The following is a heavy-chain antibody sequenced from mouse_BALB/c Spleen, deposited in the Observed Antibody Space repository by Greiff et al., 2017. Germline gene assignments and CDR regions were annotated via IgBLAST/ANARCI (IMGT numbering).Heavy chain of an antibody. V-gene: IGHV2-6-7*01. CDR2: IWGDGST. Sequence: VKLVESGPGLVAPSQSLSITCTVSGFSLTGYGVNWVRQPPGKGLEWLGTIWGDGSTDYNSALKSRLSISKDNSKSQVFLKMNSLQTDDTARYYCARGPPIYYDYDVGYAMDYWGQGTSVTVSS. CDR1: GFSLTGYG. J-gene: IGHJ4*01. CDR3: ARGPPIYYDYDVGYAMDY. D-gene: IGHD2-4*01.